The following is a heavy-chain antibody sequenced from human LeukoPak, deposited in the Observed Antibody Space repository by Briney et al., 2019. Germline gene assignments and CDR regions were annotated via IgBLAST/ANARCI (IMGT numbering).Heavy chain of an antibody. V-gene: IGHV3-23*01. CDR1: GFSFSAYA. CDR3: AGSDTIGYSPREWDYWYFDL. CDR2: ISASGDTT. J-gene: IGHJ2*01. D-gene: IGHD3-22*01. Sequence: GGSLRLSCAASGFSFSAYAMGWVRQAARNGLGWVSAISASGDTTYYADSVRGRFTIARDNAKISLYLQMNSLRAEDTAVYYCAGSDTIGYSPREWDYWYFDLWGRGTLVTVSS.